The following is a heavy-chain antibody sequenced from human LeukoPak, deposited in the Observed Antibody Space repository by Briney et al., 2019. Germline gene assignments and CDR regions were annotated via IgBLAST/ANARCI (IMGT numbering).Heavy chain of an antibody. Sequence: SETLSLTCTVSGGSISNSIYYWGWIRQPPGKGLEWIGSIYYSGSTYSNPSLKSRVSISVDTSKNQFSLKLSSVTAADTAVYYCARHYYDSSGYSNWGQGTLVTVSS. CDR2: IYYSGST. CDR3: ARHYYDSSGYSN. J-gene: IGHJ4*02. D-gene: IGHD3-22*01. V-gene: IGHV4-39*01. CDR1: GGSISNSIYY.